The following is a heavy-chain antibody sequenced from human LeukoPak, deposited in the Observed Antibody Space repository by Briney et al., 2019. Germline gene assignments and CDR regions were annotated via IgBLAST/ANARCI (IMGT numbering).Heavy chain of an antibody. V-gene: IGHV4-61*02. CDR2: IYTSGST. J-gene: IGHJ6*03. D-gene: IGHD3-16*01. CDR3: ARDGYPYYYYYMDV. Sequence: SQTLSLTCSVSGGSISSGSYYWSWIRQPAGKGLEWIGRIYTSGSTNYNPSLKSRVTISVDTSKNQFSLKLSSVTAADTAVYYCARDGYPYYYYYMDVWGNGTTVTVSS. CDR1: GGSISSGSYY.